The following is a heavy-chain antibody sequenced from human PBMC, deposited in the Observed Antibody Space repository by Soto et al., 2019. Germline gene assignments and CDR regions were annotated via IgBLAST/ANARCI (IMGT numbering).Heavy chain of an antibody. Sequence: NPSETLSLTCTVSGGSISSYYWSWIRQPPGKGLEWIGYIYYSGSTNYNPSLKSRVTISVDTSKNQFSLKLSSVTAADTAVYYCASSAYCGGDCYPYYYYYYMDVWGKGTTVTVSS. J-gene: IGHJ6*03. CDR1: GGSISSYY. CDR2: IYYSGST. CDR3: ASSAYCGGDCYPYYYYYYMDV. D-gene: IGHD2-21*01. V-gene: IGHV4-59*08.